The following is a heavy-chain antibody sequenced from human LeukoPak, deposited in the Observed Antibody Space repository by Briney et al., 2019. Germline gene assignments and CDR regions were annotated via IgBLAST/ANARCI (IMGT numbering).Heavy chain of an antibody. D-gene: IGHD3-16*02. V-gene: IGHV3-33*01. CDR2: IWSDGSQK. CDR3: ARDSAPLGELSLDY. Sequence: GSLRLSCAASGFTFSTYGMHWVRQAPGKGLDWVAVIWSDGSQKYYTDSVKGRFTISRDNSKNTLYLQMNSLRAEDTAVYYCARDSAPLGELSLDYWGQGTLVTVSS. CDR1: GFTFSTYG. J-gene: IGHJ4*02.